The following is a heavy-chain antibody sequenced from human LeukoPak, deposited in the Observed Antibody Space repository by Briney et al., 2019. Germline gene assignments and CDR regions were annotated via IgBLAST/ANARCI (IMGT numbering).Heavy chain of an antibody. V-gene: IGHV3-30-3*01. J-gene: IGHJ6*02. D-gene: IGHD3-22*01. CDR1: GFTFSSYA. CDR3: ARDKTMIVVVTYYYGMDV. CDR2: ISYEGSNK. Sequence: GGSLRLSCAASGFTFSSYAMRWVRQAPGKGLEWVAVISYEGSNKYYADSVKGRFTISRDDSKNTLYLQMNSLRAEDTAVYYCARDKTMIVVVTYYYGMDVWGQGTTVTVSS.